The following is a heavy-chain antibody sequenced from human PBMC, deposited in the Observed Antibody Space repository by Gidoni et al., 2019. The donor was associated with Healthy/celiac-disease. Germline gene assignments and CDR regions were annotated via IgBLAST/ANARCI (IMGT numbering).Heavy chain of an antibody. CDR2: IYSGGST. J-gene: IGHJ6*02. CDR3: ARDRSYYYYYGMDV. CDR1: GFTASSNY. D-gene: IGHD3-16*02. V-gene: IGHV3-66*02. Sequence: EVQLVASGGGVVQPGGSLRLSCAASGFTASSNYMSWVRQAPGKGLEWVSVIYSGGSTYYADSVKGRFTISRDNSKNTLYLQMNSLRAEDTAVYYCARDRSYYYYYGMDVWGQGTTVTVSS.